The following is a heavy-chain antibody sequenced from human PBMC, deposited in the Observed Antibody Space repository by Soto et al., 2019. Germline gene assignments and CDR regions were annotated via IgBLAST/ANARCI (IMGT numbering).Heavy chain of an antibody. CDR3: AREKIAVAGRRYYGMDV. D-gene: IGHD6-19*01. J-gene: IGHJ6*02. CDR2: IKQDGSEK. V-gene: IGHV3-7*03. Sequence: GGSLRLSCAASGFTFSSYWMSWVRQAPGKGLEWVANIKQDGSEKYYVDSVKGRFTMSRDNAKNSLYLQMNSLRAEDTAVYYCAREKIAVAGRRYYGMDVWGQGTTVTVSS. CDR1: GFTFSSYW.